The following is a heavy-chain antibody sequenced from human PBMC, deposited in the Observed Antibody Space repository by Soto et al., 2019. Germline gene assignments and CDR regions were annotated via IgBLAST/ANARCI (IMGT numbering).Heavy chain of an antibody. J-gene: IGHJ4*02. CDR3: EKGCGYYCSGSPN. CDR1: GFTFSSYA. D-gene: IGHD3-10*01. CDR2: ISGSGGST. Sequence: EVQLLESGGGLVQPGGYLRLSCAASGFTFSSYAMSCVRQAPGKGLEWVSAISGSGGSTYYAYSVKGRFTISRDNSKNTLYLQKNSLRAEDTALYYCEKGCGYYCSGSPNWGQGTLDTVS. V-gene: IGHV3-23*01.